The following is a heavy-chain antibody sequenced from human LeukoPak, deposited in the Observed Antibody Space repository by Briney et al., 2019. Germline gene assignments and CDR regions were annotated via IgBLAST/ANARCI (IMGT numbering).Heavy chain of an antibody. J-gene: IGHJ4*02. Sequence: SETLSLTCTVSGGSISSSSYYWGWIRQPPGKGLEWIGSIYYSGSTYYNPSLKSRVTISVDTSKNQFSLKLSSVTAADTAVYYCASLVRYYDSSQPADYWGQGTLVTVSS. CDR3: ASLVRYYDSSQPADY. CDR1: GGSISSSSYY. V-gene: IGHV4-39*01. CDR2: IYYSGST. D-gene: IGHD3-22*01.